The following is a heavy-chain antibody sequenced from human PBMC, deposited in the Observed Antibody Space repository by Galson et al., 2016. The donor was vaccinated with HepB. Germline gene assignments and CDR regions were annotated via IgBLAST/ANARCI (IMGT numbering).Heavy chain of an antibody. CDR3: AREPVRLDDLLTGPPKNPDY. Sequence: SLRLSCAASGFTFSSYNMNWVRQAPGKGLEWVSSLDYSSSFIYYSDSVKGRFTISRDNAKNSMYLQMNSLKVEDTAVYYWAREPVRLDDLLTGPPKNPDYWGQGTLVTVSS. CDR2: LDYSSSFI. CDR1: GFTFSSYN. V-gene: IGHV3-21*01. D-gene: IGHD3-9*01. J-gene: IGHJ4*02.